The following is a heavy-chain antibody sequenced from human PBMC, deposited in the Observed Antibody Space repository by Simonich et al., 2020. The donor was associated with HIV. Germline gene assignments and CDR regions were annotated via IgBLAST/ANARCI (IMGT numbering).Heavy chain of an antibody. V-gene: IGHV4-34*01. CDR1: CGSFRGYY. CDR2: IKHSGST. Sequence: QVQLQQWGAGLLKPSETLSLTCAVYCGSFRGYYWSWIRQPPGKGREWIGEIKHSGSTNYNPSLKSRVTISVDTSKNQFSLKLSSVTAADTAVYYCARGFYQRLYYFDYWGQGTLVTVSS. D-gene: IGHD2-2*01. J-gene: IGHJ4*02. CDR3: ARGFYQRLYYFDY.